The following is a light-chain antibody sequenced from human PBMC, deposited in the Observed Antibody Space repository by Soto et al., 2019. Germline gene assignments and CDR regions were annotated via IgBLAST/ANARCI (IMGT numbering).Light chain of an antibody. CDR2: TAS. CDR3: QQSTKWSPSNT. J-gene: IGKJ5*01. V-gene: IGKV3-11*01. CDR1: QTIGSY. Sequence: EIVLTQSPATLSLSPGERATLSCRASQTIGSYLAWYQQKPGQAPRLLIYTASNRAAGVPARFSGSGSGTDFTLTVSSLEPEDFAVYYCQQSTKWSPSNTFGQGTRLEIK.